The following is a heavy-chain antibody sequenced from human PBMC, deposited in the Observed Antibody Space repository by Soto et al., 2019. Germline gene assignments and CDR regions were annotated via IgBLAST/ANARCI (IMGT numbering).Heavy chain of an antibody. CDR3: ARDQGYYESSGYFDY. J-gene: IGHJ4*02. D-gene: IGHD3-22*01. V-gene: IGHV3-11*01. CDR1: GFTCSDYY. CDR2: ISSSGSII. Sequence: LRLSCAASGFTCSDYYMSWIRQAPGKGLEWVSYISSSGSIIYYADSVKGRFAISRDNAKNSLYLQMNSLRAEDTAVYYCARDQGYYESSGYFDYWGQGTLVTVSS.